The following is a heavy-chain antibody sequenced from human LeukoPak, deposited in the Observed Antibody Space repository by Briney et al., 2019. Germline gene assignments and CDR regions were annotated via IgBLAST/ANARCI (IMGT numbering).Heavy chain of an antibody. CDR2: IGPTGSDR. CDR3: ATETNGRHYDY. D-gene: IGHD1-14*01. Sequence: GGSLRLSCTASGLTFSTSGFNWVRQAPGKGLEWVASIGPTGSDRYHADSIKGRFTISRDNANDFLYLQMNSLGAEDTAVYYCATETNGRHYDYWGQGTLLTVSS. V-gene: IGHV3-21*06. CDR1: GLTFSTSG. J-gene: IGHJ4*02.